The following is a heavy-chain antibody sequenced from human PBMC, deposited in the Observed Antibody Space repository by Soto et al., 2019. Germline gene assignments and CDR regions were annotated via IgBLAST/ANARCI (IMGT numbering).Heavy chain of an antibody. J-gene: IGHJ4*02. D-gene: IGHD6-19*01. CDR1: GLTFRSYW. V-gene: IGHV3-74*03. Sequence: GGSLRLSCAASGLTFRSYWMHWVRQAPGKGLVWVSRINTDGSVAMYVDSVKGRFTISRDNAKNTLYLQMNSLRAEDTAVYYCAKDLRIAVAGTDYFDSWGQGTLVTVSS. CDR2: INTDGSVA. CDR3: AKDLRIAVAGTDYFDS.